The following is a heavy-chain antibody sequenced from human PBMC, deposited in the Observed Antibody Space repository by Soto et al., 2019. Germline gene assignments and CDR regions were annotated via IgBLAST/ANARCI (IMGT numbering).Heavy chain of an antibody. CDR1: GFTFSSYG. J-gene: IGHJ4*02. CDR2: ISYDGSNK. Sequence: QVQLVESGGGVVQPGRSLRLSCAASGFTFSSYGMHWVRQAPGKGLEWVAVISYDGSNKYYADSVKGRFTISRDNSKNPLYLQMNSLRAEDTAVYYCAKEYGDYVGQMANLGYWGQGTLVTVSS. D-gene: IGHD4-17*01. CDR3: AKEYGDYVGQMANLGY. V-gene: IGHV3-30*18.